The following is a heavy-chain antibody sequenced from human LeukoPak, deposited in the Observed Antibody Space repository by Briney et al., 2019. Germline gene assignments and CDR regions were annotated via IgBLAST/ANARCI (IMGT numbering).Heavy chain of an antibody. D-gene: IGHD1-7*01. CDR3: ARDHWKYNNWFDP. CDR2: INPNSGDT. Sequence: ASVKVSCKASGYTFSDYYMHWVRQAPGQGLEWMGWINPNSGDTNYAQKFQGRVTMTRDTSITTAYMELSRLRSDDTAVYYCARDHWKYNNWFDPWGPGTLVTASS. V-gene: IGHV1-2*02. J-gene: IGHJ5*02. CDR1: GYTFSDYY.